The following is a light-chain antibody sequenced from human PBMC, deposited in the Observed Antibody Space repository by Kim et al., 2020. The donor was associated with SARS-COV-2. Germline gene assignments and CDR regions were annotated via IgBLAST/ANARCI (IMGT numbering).Light chain of an antibody. CDR3: SSYTSSSTSWV. CDR2: DVS. V-gene: IGLV2-14*01. CDR1: SSDVGGYNY. J-gene: IGLJ3*02. Sequence: QSALTQPASVSGSPGQSITISCTGTSSDVGGYNYVSWYQQHPGKAPKLMIYDVSKRPSGVSNRFSGSKSGNTASLTISGLQVEDEADYYCSSYTSSSTSWVFGGGTQLTVL.